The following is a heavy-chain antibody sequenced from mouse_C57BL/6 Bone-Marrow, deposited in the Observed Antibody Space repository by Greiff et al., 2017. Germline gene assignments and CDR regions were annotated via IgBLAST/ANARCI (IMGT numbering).Heavy chain of an antibody. CDR3: AIWGLPFAY. J-gene: IGHJ3*01. Sequence: VQLQQPGAELVRPGTSVKLSCKASGYTFTSYWMHWVKQRPGQGLEWIGVIDPSDSYTNYNQKFKGKATLTVDTSSSTAYMQLSSLTSEDSAVYYCAIWGLPFAYWGQGTLVTVSA. CDR1: GYTFTSYW. CDR2: IDPSDSYT. D-gene: IGHD1-1*02. V-gene: IGHV1-59*01.